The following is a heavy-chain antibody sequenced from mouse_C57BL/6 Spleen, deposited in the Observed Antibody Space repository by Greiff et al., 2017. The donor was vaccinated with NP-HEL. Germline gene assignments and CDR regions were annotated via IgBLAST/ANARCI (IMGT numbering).Heavy chain of an antibody. D-gene: IGHD1-1*01. Sequence: EVKLVESGGGLVKPGGSLKLSCAASGFTFSSYAMSWVRQTPEKRLEWVATISDGGSYTYYPDNVKGRFTISRDNAKNNLYLQMSHLKSEDTAMYYCARDAYYGSALFAYWGQGTLVTVSA. CDR3: ARDAYYGSALFAY. V-gene: IGHV5-4*01. CDR2: ISDGGSYT. J-gene: IGHJ3*01. CDR1: GFTFSSYA.